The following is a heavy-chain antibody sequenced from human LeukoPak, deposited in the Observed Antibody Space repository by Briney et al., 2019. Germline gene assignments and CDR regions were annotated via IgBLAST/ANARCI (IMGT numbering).Heavy chain of an antibody. CDR3: AEGRWIQLWFDY. CDR2: ISGSGGST. CDR1: GFTFSSYA. Sequence: GGSLRLSCAASGFTFSSYAMSWVRQAPGKGLEWVSAISGSGGSTYYADSVKGRFTISRDNSKNTLYLQMNSLRAEDTAVYYCAEGRWIQLWFDYWGQGTLVTVSS. J-gene: IGHJ4*02. D-gene: IGHD5-18*01. V-gene: IGHV3-23*01.